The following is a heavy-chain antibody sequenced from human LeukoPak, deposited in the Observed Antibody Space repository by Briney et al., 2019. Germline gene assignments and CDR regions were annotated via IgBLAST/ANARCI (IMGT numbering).Heavy chain of an antibody. CDR2: IYTSGST. Sequence: PSQTLSLTCTVSGGSISSGSYYWSWIRQPAGKGLGWIGRIYTSGSTNYNPSLKSRVTISVDTSKNQFSLKLSSVTAADTAVYYCARAGLWFGELEFDYWGQGTLVTVSS. CDR1: GGSISSGSYY. J-gene: IGHJ4*02. V-gene: IGHV4-61*02. CDR3: ARAGLWFGELEFDY. D-gene: IGHD3-10*01.